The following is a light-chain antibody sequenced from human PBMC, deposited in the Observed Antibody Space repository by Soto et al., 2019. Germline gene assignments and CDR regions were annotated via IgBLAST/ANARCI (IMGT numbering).Light chain of an antibody. J-gene: IGLJ1*01. Sequence: QSALTKPASVSGSPGQSITISCTGTSSDVGAYIYVSWYQHHPGKAPKVMIYEVTNRPSGVSDRFSGSKSGNQASLTISGLQAEDESDYYAFSYTSSSTYVFGTGTKVTVL. CDR2: EVT. V-gene: IGLV2-14*01. CDR1: SSDVGAYIY. CDR3: FSYTSSSTYV.